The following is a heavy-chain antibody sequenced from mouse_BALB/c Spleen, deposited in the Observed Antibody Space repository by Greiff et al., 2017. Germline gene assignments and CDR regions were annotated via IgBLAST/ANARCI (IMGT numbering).Heavy chain of an antibody. Sequence: QVQLKESGAELVRPGTSVMVSCKASGYVFTYYLIEWVKQRSGQGLEWIGVINPGSGGTNYNEKFKGKATLTADKSSSTAYMQLRSLTSDDSAVLFCARYWGLGYFDYWGQGTTLTVSS. V-gene: IGHV1-54*01. CDR2: INPGSGGT. D-gene: IGHD4-1*01. CDR3: ARYWGLGYFDY. CDR1: GYVFTYYL. J-gene: IGHJ2*01.